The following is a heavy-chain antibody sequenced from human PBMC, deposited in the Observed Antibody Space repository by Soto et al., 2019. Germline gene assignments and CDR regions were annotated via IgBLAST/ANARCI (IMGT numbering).Heavy chain of an antibody. D-gene: IGHD5-18*01. J-gene: IGHJ4*02. CDR3: AKDPGYSYDDRFDY. V-gene: IGHV3-23*01. CDR2: ISGSGGST. CDR1: VVSFSSYA. Sequence: GGSLSLSCAASVVSFSSYAMSWVRQAPGEGLEWVSAISGSGGSTYYADSVKGRFTISRDNSKNTLYLQMNSLRAEDTAVYYCAKDPGYSYDDRFDYWGQGTLVTVSS.